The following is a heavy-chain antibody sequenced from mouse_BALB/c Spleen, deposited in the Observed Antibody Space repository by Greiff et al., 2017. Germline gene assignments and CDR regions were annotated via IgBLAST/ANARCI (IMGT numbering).Heavy chain of an antibody. CDR3: ARNGKGY. CDR2: ISYSGST. V-gene: IGHV3-2*02. D-gene: IGHD1-1*01. Sequence: EVQLQESGPGLVNPSRSLSPTSPFPGSSITSDYAWNWIRQFPGNKLEWLGSISYSGSTSYNPSLKSRISITRDTSKNQFFLQLNSVTTEDTATYDCARNGKGYGGQGTTLTVSS. CDR1: GSSITSDYA. J-gene: IGHJ2*01.